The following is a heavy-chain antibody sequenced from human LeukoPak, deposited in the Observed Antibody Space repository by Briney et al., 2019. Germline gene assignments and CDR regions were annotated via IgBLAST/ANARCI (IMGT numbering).Heavy chain of an antibody. D-gene: IGHD6-19*01. CDR1: GYTFTSYG. CDR2: ISAYNGNK. Sequence: AAVKVSCKASGYTFTSYGISWVRQAPGQGLEWMGGISAYNGNKNYAQNPQGRVIMTTETSTRTAYMEVRSLRSDDTAVYYCARCGRSGWYGDYYYMDVWGKGTTVTVSS. J-gene: IGHJ6*03. V-gene: IGHV1-18*01. CDR3: ARCGRSGWYGDYYYMDV.